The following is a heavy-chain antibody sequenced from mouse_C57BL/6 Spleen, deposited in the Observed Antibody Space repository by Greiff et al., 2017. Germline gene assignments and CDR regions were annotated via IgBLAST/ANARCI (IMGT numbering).Heavy chain of an antibody. V-gene: IGHV2-2*01. D-gene: IGHD2-5*01. Sequence: VQLQQSGPGLVQPSQSLSITCTVSGFSLTSYGVHWVRQSPGKGLEWLGVIWSGGSTDYNAAFISRLSISKDNSKSQVFFKMNSLQADDTAIYYCARKYYSNHYAMDDWGQGTSVTVSS. CDR1: GFSLTSYG. CDR3: ARKYYSNHYAMDD. CDR2: IWSGGST. J-gene: IGHJ4*01.